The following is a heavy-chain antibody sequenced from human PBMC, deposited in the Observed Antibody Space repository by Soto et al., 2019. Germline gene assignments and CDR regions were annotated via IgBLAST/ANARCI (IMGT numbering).Heavy chain of an antibody. J-gene: IGHJ3*02. CDR3: ARAIQLWTTTWQGFDT. V-gene: IGHV4-34*01. D-gene: IGHD5-18*01. CDR2: INHSGST. CDR1: GGSFSGYY. Sequence: SETLSLTCAVYGGSFSGYYWSWIRQPPGKGLEWIGEINHSGSTNYNPSLKSRVTISVDTSKNQFSLKLSSVTAADTAVYYCARAIQLWTTTWQGFDTWGQGTMVTVSS.